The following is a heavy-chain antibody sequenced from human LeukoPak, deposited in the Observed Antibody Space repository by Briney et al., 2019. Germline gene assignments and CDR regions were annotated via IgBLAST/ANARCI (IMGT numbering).Heavy chain of an antibody. CDR3: ARVGYSYGFDY. V-gene: IGHV4-59*01. J-gene: IGHJ4*02. CDR2: IYYSGST. D-gene: IGHD5-18*01. CDR1: GGSISSYY. Sequence: SETLSLTCTVSGGSISSYYWSWIRQPPGKGLEWIGYIYYSGSTNYNPSLKRRVTISVDTSKNQFSLKLSSVTAADTAVYYCARVGYSYGFDYWGQGTLVTVSS.